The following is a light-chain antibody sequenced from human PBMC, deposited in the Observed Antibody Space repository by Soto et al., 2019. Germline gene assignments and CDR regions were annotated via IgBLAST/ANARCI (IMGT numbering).Light chain of an antibody. J-gene: IGKJ1*01. Sequence: DIALTQSPATLSLSPGERATPSCRASQSVSSSNLAWYQQKPAQAPRLLIYAASRRAPGIPERFSGSGSGTDFTLTISRLEPEDFAVYYCQQYLTSPKTFGQGTKVDIK. CDR2: AAS. CDR3: QQYLTSPKT. V-gene: IGKV3-20*01. CDR1: QSVSSSN.